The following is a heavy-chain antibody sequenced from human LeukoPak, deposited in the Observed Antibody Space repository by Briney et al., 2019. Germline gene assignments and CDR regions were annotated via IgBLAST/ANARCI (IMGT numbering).Heavy chain of an antibody. D-gene: IGHD1-26*01. CDR2: MNPNSGNT. CDR1: GYTFTSCD. V-gene: IGHV1-8*01. J-gene: IGHJ4*02. CDR3: ARGVRVGAINYFDY. Sequence: GASVRVSCKAPGYTFTSCDINWVRQATGQGLEWMGWMNPNSGNTGYAQKFQGRVTMTRNTSIGTAYMELSSLRSEDTAVYYCARGVRVGAINYFDYWGQGTLVTVSS.